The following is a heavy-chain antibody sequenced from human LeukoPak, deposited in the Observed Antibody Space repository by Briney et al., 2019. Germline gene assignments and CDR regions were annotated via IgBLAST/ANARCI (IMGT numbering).Heavy chain of an antibody. V-gene: IGHV1-2*06. J-gene: IGHJ4*02. Sequence: ASVKVSCKASGYTFTGYYMHWVRQAPGQGLEWMGRINPNSGGTNYAQKVKGRVTLTRDTSIGTAYMELGGLRSDDTAVYYCARGDFWSGLNDYWGQGTLVTASS. CDR2: INPNSGGT. CDR3: ARGDFWSGLNDY. D-gene: IGHD3-3*01. CDR1: GYTFTGYY.